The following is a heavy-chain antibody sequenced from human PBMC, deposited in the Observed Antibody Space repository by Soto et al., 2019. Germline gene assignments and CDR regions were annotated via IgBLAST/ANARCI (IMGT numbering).Heavy chain of an antibody. CDR2: IYYSGST. CDR3: ARLTKGDYYDSSGYTFQH. J-gene: IGHJ1*01. CDR1: GDSISSGGYY. D-gene: IGHD3-22*01. V-gene: IGHV4-31*03. Sequence: PSETLSLTCTVSGDSISSGGYYWSWIRQHPGKGLEWIGYIYYSGSTYYNPSLKSRVTISVDTSKNQFSLKLSSMTAADTAVYYCARLTKGDYYDSSGYTFQHWGRGTLVTVSS.